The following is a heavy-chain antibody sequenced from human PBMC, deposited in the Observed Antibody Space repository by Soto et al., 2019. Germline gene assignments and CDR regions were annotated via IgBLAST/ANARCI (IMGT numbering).Heavy chain of an antibody. V-gene: IGHV3-7*03. CDR3: ARVNPGIAAAGTIDY. Sequence: LRLSCAASGFTFSSYWMSWVRQAPGKGLEWVANIKQDGSEKYYVDSVKGRFTISRDNAKNSLYLQMNSLRAEDTAVYYCARVNPGIAAAGTIDYWGQGTLVTVSS. CDR1: GFTFSSYW. CDR2: IKQDGSEK. D-gene: IGHD6-13*01. J-gene: IGHJ4*02.